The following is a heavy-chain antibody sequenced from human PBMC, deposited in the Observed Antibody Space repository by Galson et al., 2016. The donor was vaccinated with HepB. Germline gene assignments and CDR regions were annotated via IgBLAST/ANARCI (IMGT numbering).Heavy chain of an antibody. CDR2: IYSDGDT. V-gene: IGHV3-53*01. Sequence: SLRLSCAGSGFNVSRNYLTWVRQAPGKGLEWVSLIYSDGDTYYADSVKGRFTLFRDNSKNTLFLQMNSLRAEDTATYRCARGTKWYDVSGYFDLWGRGALVTVSS. CDR3: ARGTKWYDVSGYFDL. D-gene: IGHD3-22*01. CDR1: GFNVSRNY. J-gene: IGHJ2*01.